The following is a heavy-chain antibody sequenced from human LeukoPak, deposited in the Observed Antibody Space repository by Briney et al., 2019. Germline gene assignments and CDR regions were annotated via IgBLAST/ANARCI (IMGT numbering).Heavy chain of an antibody. CDR1: GFSFSEYN. CDR2: ILSDGKRD. Sequence: GEPLRLSCAASGFSFSEYNMQWLRQTPGKGLEWMGIILSDGKRDYYADSVKGRFTISRDNSKNTLYLHMNSLREDDTAVYYCAKGLHASSWYAGSWGREPWSPSPQ. D-gene: IGHD6-13*01. V-gene: IGHV3-30*18. CDR3: AKGLHASSWYAGS. J-gene: IGHJ5*02.